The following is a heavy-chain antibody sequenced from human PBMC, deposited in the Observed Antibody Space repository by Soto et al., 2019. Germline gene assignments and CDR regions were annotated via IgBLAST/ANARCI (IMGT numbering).Heavy chain of an antibody. V-gene: IGHV4-39*01. Sequence: SETLSLTCTVSGGSISSSSYYWGWIRQPPGKGLEWIGSIYYSGSTYYNPSLKSRVTISVDRSKNQFSLKLSSVTAADTAVYYCPRLEGLATISYYFDYWGQGTLVTVS. D-gene: IGHD3-9*01. CDR3: PRLEGLATISYYFDY. J-gene: IGHJ4*02. CDR2: IYYSGST. CDR1: GGSISSSSYY.